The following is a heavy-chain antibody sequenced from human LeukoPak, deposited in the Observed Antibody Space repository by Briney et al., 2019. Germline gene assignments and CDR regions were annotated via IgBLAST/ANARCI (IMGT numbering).Heavy chain of an antibody. V-gene: IGHV1-18*01. D-gene: IGHD3-22*01. Sequence: ASVKVSCKASGYTFTSYGISWVRQAPGQGLEWMGWISAYNGNTYYAQKLQGRVTMTTDTSTSTAYMELRSLRSDDTAVYYCARDKGYYDSSTFDYWGQGTLVTVSS. J-gene: IGHJ4*02. CDR3: ARDKGYYDSSTFDY. CDR2: ISAYNGNT. CDR1: GYTFTSYG.